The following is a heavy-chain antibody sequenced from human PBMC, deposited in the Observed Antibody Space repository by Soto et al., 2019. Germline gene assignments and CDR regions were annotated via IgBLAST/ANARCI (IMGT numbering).Heavy chain of an antibody. V-gene: IGHV4-34*01. J-gene: IGHJ6*02. Sequence: PSETLSLTCAVYGGSFSGYCWSWIRQPPGKGLEWIGEINHSGSTNYNPSLKSRVTISVDTSKNQFSLKLSSVTAADTAVYYCARAIVVVPFYGMDVWGQGTTVTVSS. CDR1: GGSFSGYC. CDR2: INHSGST. CDR3: ARAIVVVPFYGMDV. D-gene: IGHD2-2*01.